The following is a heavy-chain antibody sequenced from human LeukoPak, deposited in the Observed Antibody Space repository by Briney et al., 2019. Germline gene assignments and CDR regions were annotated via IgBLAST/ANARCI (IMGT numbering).Heavy chain of an antibody. CDR2: IYSGGST. CDR1: RFTVSSNY. V-gene: IGHV3-53*04. CDR3: ARGSGYDHNWFDP. J-gene: IGHJ5*02. D-gene: IGHD5-12*01. Sequence: GGSLRLSCAASRFTVSSNYMSWVRQAPGKGLEWVSVIYSGGSTYYADSVKGRFTISRHNSKNTLYLQMNSLRAEDTAVYYCARGSGYDHNWFDPWGQGTLVTVSS.